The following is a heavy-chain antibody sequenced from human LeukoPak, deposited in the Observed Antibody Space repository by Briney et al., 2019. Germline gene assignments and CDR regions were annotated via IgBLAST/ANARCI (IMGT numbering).Heavy chain of an antibody. CDR1: GGSISSYY. CDR3: ARDSNDFWSGYLYYYYYMDV. CDR2: IYTSGST. D-gene: IGHD3-3*01. V-gene: IGHV4-4*07. J-gene: IGHJ6*03. Sequence: SETLSLTCTVSGGSISSYYWSWIRQPAGKGLEWIGRIYTSGSTNYNPSLKSRVTMSVDTSKNQFSLKLSSVTAADTAVYYCARDSNDFWSGYLYYYYYMDVWGKGTTVTVSS.